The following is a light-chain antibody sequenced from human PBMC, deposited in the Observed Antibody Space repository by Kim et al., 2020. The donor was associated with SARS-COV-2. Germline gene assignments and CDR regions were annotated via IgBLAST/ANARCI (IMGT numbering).Light chain of an antibody. J-gene: IGKJ1*01. CDR2: AAS. CDR3: LQYNIFPWT. V-gene: IGKV1-17*01. Sequence: DIQMTQSPSSLSASVGDRVTITCRASQGIGNDLGWYQQKPGKAPKRLIYAASSLQSGVPSRFSGSGSGTEFTLTISSLQPEDFASYYCLQYNIFPWTFGQGTKVDIK. CDR1: QGIGND.